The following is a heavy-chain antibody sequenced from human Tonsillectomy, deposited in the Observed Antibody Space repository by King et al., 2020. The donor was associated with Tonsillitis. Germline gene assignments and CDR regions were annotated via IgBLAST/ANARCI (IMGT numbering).Heavy chain of an antibody. J-gene: IGHJ4*02. CDR2: IAYDGSNK. CDR3: AKEEVGFDY. Sequence: VQLVESGGGVVQPGRSLRLSCVASGFTFSSYGMHWVRQAPGKGLEWVAVIAYDGSNKKYADSVKGRFTISRDNSKNTLYLQMNSLRAEDTALYYCAKEEVGFDYWGQGTLVTVSS. CDR1: GFTFSSYG. V-gene: IGHV3-30*18.